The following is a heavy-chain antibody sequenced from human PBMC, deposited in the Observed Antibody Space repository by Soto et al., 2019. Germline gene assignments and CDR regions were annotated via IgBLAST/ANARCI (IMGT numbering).Heavy chain of an antibody. V-gene: IGHV3-23*01. D-gene: IGHD3-16*01. J-gene: IGHJ6*03. CDR3: AKLMGRLYYYYMDV. CDR2: ISGSGGST. CDR1: GFTFSSYA. Sequence: VGSLRLSCAASGFTFSSYAMSWVRQAPGKGLEWVSAISGSGGSTYYADSVKGRFTISRDNSKNTLYLQMNSLRAEDTAVYYCAKLMGRLYYYYMDVWGKGTTVTVSS.